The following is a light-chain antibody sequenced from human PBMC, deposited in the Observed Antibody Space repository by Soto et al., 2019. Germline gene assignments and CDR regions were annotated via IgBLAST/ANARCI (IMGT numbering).Light chain of an antibody. V-gene: IGKV3-11*01. CDR1: QSVSSY. Sequence: EIVLTQSPATLSLSPGERATLSCRASQSVSSYLAWYQQKPGQAPRLLIYDASDRATGIPARFSGSGSGTDFTLTISSLEPEDFAVYYCQQSGDSQWTFGQGTKVDIK. J-gene: IGKJ1*01. CDR3: QQSGDSQWT. CDR2: DAS.